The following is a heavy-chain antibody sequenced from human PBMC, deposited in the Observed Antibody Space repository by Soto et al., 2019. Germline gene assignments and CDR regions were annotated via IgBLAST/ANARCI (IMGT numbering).Heavy chain of an antibody. CDR3: ARAVYYYDSSGSYDAFDI. Sequence: ASVKVSCKASGYTFTSYYMHWVRQAPGQGPEWMGIINPSGGSTSYAQKFQGRVTMTRDTSTSTVYMELSSLRSEDTAVYYCARAVYYYDSSGSYDAFDIWGQGTMVTVSS. J-gene: IGHJ3*02. CDR2: INPSGGST. V-gene: IGHV1-46*01. CDR1: GYTFTSYY. D-gene: IGHD3-22*01.